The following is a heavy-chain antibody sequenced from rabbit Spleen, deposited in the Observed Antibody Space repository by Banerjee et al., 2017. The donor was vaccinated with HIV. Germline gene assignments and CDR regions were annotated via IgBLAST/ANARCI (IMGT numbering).Heavy chain of an antibody. CDR3: ARDLAGAIGWNFYL. J-gene: IGHJ4*01. D-gene: IGHD4-1*01. Sequence: QEELEESGGGLVKPEGSLTLTCKASGFSFSDRDVMCWVRQAPGKGLEWIACINTATGKPVYATWASGRFTISTTSSTTVTLQMTSLTAADTATYFCARDLAGAIGWNFYLWGQGTLVTVS. V-gene: IGHV1S45*01. CDR2: INTATGKP. CDR1: GFSFSDRDV.